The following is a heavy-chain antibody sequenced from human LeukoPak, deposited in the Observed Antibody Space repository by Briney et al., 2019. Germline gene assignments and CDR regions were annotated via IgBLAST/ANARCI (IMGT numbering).Heavy chain of an antibody. J-gene: IGHJ3*02. CDR3: ARGRFLEWLLSMGDAFDI. D-gene: IGHD3-3*01. CDR1: GYTFTGYY. CDR2: INPNSGGT. V-gene: IGHV1-2*02. Sequence: ASVKVSCKASGYTFTGYYMHWVRQAPGQGLEWMGWINPNSGGTNYAQKFQGRVTMTRDTSISTAYMELSRLRSDDTAVYYCARGRFLEWLLSMGDAFDIWGRGTMVTVSS.